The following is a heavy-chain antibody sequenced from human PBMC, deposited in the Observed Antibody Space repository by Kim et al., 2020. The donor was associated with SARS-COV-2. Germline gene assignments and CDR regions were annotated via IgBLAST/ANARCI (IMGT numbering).Heavy chain of an antibody. CDR2: IIPIFGTA. CDR3: ARSLVGATFRWFDP. V-gene: IGHV1-69*13. J-gene: IGHJ5*02. Sequence: SVKVSCKASGGTFSSYAISWVRQAPGQGLEWMGGIIPIFGTANYAQKFQGRVTITADESTSTAYMELSSLRSEDTAVYYCARSLVGATFRWFDPWGQGTLVTVSS. CDR1: GGTFSSYA. D-gene: IGHD1-26*01.